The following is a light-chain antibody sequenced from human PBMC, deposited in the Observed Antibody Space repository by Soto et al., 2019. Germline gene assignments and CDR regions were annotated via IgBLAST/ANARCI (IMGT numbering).Light chain of an antibody. Sequence: EIVMTQSPGTLSLSPGERATLSCRASQSVSSSLAWYQQKPGQAPRLLIYGASSRATGIPDRFSGSGSGTDFALTIGRLEPEDFAVYYCQQYGRAPRTFGQGTKVDIK. CDR3: QQYGRAPRT. V-gene: IGKV3-20*01. J-gene: IGKJ1*01. CDR2: GAS. CDR1: QSVSSS.